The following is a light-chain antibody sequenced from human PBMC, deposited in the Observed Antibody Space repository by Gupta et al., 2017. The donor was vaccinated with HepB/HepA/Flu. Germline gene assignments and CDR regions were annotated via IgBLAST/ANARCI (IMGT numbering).Light chain of an antibody. J-gene: IGKJ4*01. CDR1: QSVLYSSNNKNC. CDR3: QQYSNSPLP. V-gene: IGKV4-1*01. CDR2: WAS. Sequence: DIVMTQSPDSLAVSLGERATINCKSSQSVLYSSNNKNCLAWYQQRPGQPPNLLIYWASTRESGVPDRFSGSGSGTDFTLPISSLQAEDVAVYYCQQYSNSPLPFGGGTKVEIK.